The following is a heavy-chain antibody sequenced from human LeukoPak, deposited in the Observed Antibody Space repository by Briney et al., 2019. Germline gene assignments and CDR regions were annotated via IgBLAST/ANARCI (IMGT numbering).Heavy chain of an antibody. CDR1: GFSFRNYA. Sequence: GGSLRLSCVASGFSFRNYAMTWVRQAPGKGLEWVSSITDSSGTIYYADSVEGRFSISRDNSKNTLFLQMNSLRADDTAIYYCASSLENYGDYIFESWGQGTLVTVSS. CDR2: ITDSSGTI. CDR3: ASSLENYGDYIFES. D-gene: IGHD4-17*01. J-gene: IGHJ4*02. V-gene: IGHV3-23*01.